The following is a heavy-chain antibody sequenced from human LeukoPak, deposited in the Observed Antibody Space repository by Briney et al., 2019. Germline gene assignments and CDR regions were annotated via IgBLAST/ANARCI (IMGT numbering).Heavy chain of an antibody. J-gene: IGHJ4*02. CDR1: GGSISSSSYY. CDR2: ISYDGSNK. Sequence: LSLTCTVSGGSISSSSYYWGWVRQAPGKGLEWVAVISYDGSNKYYADSVKGRFTISRDNSKNTLYLQMNSLRAEDTAVYYCAARDFGSEYWGQGTLVTVSS. CDR3: AARDFGSEY. V-gene: IGHV3-30-3*01. D-gene: IGHD3-10*01.